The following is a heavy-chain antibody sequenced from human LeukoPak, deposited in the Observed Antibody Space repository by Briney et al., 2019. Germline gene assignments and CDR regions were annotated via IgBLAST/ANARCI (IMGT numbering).Heavy chain of an antibody. Sequence: SETLSLTCTVSGGSISSGGYYWSWIRQHPGKGLEWIGYIYHSGSTYYNPSLKSRVTISVDTSKNQFSLKLSSVTAADTAVYYCARGREAITPFDPWGQGTLVTVSS. D-gene: IGHD5-24*01. V-gene: IGHV4-31*03. CDR2: IYHSGST. CDR1: GGSISSGGYY. J-gene: IGHJ5*02. CDR3: ARGREAITPFDP.